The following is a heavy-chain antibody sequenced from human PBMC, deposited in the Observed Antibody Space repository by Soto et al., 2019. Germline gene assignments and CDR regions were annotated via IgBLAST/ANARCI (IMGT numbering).Heavy chain of an antibody. CDR3: ANRKQLAGNYYYYYGMDV. V-gene: IGHV1-69*01. J-gene: IGHJ6*02. D-gene: IGHD6-6*01. CDR1: GGTFSSYA. Sequence: QVQLVQSGAEVKKPGSSVKVSCKASGGTFSSYAISWVRQAPGQGLEWMGGIIPIFGTANYAQKFQGRVTITADESTSTAYMGLSSLRSEDTAVYYCANRKQLAGNYYYYYGMDVWGQGTTVTVSS. CDR2: IIPIFGTA.